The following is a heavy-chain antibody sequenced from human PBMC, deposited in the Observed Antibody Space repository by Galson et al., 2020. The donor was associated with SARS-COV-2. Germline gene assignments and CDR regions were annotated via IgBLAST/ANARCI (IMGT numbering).Heavy chain of an antibody. CDR3: ATAGQQPCSGGSCYPKFDY. CDR2: IYSSGDT. CDR1: GGSISSYY. D-gene: IGHD2-15*01. V-gene: IGHV4-59*01. Sequence: ASETLSLTCTVSGGSISSYYWSWIRQPPGKGLEWIGYIYSSGDTNYNPSLKSRVTIPVDTSKTQFSLKLRSVTAADTAVYYCATAGQQPCSGGSCYPKFDYWGQGTLVTASS. J-gene: IGHJ4*02.